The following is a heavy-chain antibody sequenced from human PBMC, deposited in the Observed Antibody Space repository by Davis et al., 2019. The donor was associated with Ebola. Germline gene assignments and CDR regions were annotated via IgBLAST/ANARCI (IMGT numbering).Heavy chain of an antibody. CDR3: ARDTRYYDSSGYFDY. D-gene: IGHD3-22*01. CDR2: INPNSGGT. V-gene: IGHV1-2*02. Sequence: ASVKVSCKASGYTFTGYYMHWVRQAPGQGLEWMGWINPNSGGTNYAQKFQGRVTMTRDTSISTAYMELSRLRSDDTAVYYCARDTRYYDSSGYFDYWGQGTLVTVSS. J-gene: IGHJ4*02. CDR1: GYTFTGYY.